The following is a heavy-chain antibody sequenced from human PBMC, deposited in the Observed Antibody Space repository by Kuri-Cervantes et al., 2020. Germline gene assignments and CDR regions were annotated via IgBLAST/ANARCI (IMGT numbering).Heavy chain of an antibody. D-gene: IGHD3-16*01. CDR2: IQGDGTTT. V-gene: IGHV3-74*01. J-gene: IGHJ6*02. CDR3: ARDRVGGESMYYYYGMDV. Sequence: GESLKISCAASGFTFRTYWMYWVRQAPGKGLVWVSGIQGDGTTTRYADSVKGRFTISRDNAKKTLYLQMNSLRVEDTAVYYCARDRVGGESMYYYYGMDVWGQGTTVTVSS. CDR1: GFTFRTYW.